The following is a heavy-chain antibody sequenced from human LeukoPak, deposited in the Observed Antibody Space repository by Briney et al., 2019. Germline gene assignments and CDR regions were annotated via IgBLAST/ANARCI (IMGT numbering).Heavy chain of an antibody. J-gene: IGHJ4*02. CDR3: AKDWGVYFGYVWGSYTSFDF. CDR1: GFTFSSYG. D-gene: IGHD3-16*01. CDR2: ISGSGHRT. V-gene: IGHV3-23*01. Sequence: GGSLRLSCAASGFTFSSYGVSWVRQAPGKGLEWVSGISGSGHRTYYADSVRGRFTISRDNSKSTLYLQMNSLRAEDTAVYYCAKDWGVYFGYVWGSYTSFDFWGQGTLVTVSS.